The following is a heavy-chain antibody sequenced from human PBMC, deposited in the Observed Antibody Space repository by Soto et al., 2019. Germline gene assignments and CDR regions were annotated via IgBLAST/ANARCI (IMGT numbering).Heavy chain of an antibody. CDR1: GYTFTGYY. CDR3: ARDLAVVAATSDAFDI. D-gene: IGHD2-15*01. CDR2: INPNSGGT. V-gene: IGHV1-2*02. J-gene: IGHJ3*02. Sequence: ASVKVSCKASGYTFTGYYMHWVLQSPLQGLEWMGCINPNSGGTNYAQKFQGRVTMTRDTSISTAYMELSRLRSDDTAVYYCARDLAVVAATSDAFDIWGQGTMVTVSS.